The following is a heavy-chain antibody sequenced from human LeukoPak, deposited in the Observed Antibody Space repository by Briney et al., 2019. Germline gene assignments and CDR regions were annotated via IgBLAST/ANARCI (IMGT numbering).Heavy chain of an antibody. CDR3: ARRYCSGGSCYSAWGGWFDP. CDR1: GYSFTSYW. J-gene: IGHJ5*02. V-gene: IGHV5-51*07. CDR2: IYPGDSDT. D-gene: IGHD2-15*01. Sequence: GGSLKISCQGSGYSFTSYWIGWVHQMPGKGLEWMGIIYPGDSDTRYSPSFQGQVTISADKSISTAYLQWSSLKASDTAMYYCARRYCSGGSCYSAWGGWFDPWGQGTLVTVSS.